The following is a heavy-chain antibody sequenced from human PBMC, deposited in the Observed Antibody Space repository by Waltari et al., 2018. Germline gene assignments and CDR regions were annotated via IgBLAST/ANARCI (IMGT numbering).Heavy chain of an antibody. D-gene: IGHD6-13*01. V-gene: IGHV3-30*01. Sequence: TISRDNSKNTLYLQMNSLRAEDTAVYYCARSPQQLGRTPIDYWGQGTLVTVSS. CDR3: ARSPQQLGRTPIDY. J-gene: IGHJ4*02.